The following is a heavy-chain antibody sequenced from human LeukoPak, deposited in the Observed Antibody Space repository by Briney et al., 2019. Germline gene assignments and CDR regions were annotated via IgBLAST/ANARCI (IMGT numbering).Heavy chain of an antibody. CDR2: IKQDGSEK. Sequence: GGSLRLSCAASGFTFSSYWMSWVRQAPGKGLEWVANIKQDGSEKYYVDSVKGRFTISRDNAKNSLYRQMNSLRAEDTAVYYCAKKSPQETPVGPYWYLALWGRGTLVTVSS. CDR1: GFTFSSYW. D-gene: IGHD1-26*01. V-gene: IGHV3-7*01. CDR3: AKKSPQETPVGPYWYLAL. J-gene: IGHJ2*01.